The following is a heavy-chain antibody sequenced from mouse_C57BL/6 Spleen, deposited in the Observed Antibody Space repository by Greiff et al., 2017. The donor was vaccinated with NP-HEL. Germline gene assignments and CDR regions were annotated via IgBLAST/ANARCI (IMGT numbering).Heavy chain of an antibody. D-gene: IGHD2-3*01. V-gene: IGHV1-15*01. J-gene: IGHJ4*01. CDR1: GYTFTDHE. CDR2: IDPETGGT. CDR3: TRSYDGYPYAMDY. Sequence: VQLVESGAELVRPGASVTLSCKASGYTFTDHEMHWVKQTPVHGLEWIGAIDPETGGTAYNQKFKGKAILTADKSSSTAYMELRSLTSEDSAVYYCTRSYDGYPYAMDYWGQGTSVTVSS.